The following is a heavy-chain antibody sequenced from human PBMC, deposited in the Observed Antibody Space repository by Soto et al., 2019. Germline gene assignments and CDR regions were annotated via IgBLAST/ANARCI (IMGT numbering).Heavy chain of an antibody. CDR1: GYRFTNYW. V-gene: IGHV5-51*01. J-gene: IGHJ3*02. Sequence: LGESLKISCKGSGYRFTNYWIGWVRQMPGKGLEWMGIIYPGDSDTRYSPSFQGQVTISADKSITTAYLQWSSLKAPDTAMYYCARHLYSRTYLAACDIWAQGTMVTVSS. CDR2: IYPGDSDT. CDR3: ARHLYSRTYLAACDI. D-gene: IGHD1-26*01.